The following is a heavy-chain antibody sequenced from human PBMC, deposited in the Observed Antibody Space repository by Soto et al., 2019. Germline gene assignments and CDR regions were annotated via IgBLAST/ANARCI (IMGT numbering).Heavy chain of an antibody. V-gene: IGHV2-5*01. J-gene: IGHJ6*02. Sequence: SGPTLVNPTQTLTLTCTFSGFSLSTSGVGVGWIRQPPGKALEWLALIYWNDDKRYSPSLKSRLTITKDTSKNQVVLTMTNMDPVDTATYYCAHRPSGHYDILTGYFLGPYYSGMDVWGQGTTVTVSS. CDR3: AHRPSGHYDILTGYFLGPYYSGMDV. CDR2: IYWNDDK. CDR1: GFSLSTSGVG. D-gene: IGHD3-9*01.